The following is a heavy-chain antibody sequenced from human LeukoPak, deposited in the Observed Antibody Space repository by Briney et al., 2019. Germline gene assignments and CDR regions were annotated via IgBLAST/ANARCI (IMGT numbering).Heavy chain of an antibody. CDR2: ISAYNGNT. D-gene: IGHD4-11*01. J-gene: IGHJ4*02. CDR3: ARDRSIEGYSIYYFDY. Sequence: GAPVKVSCKASGYTFTSYGISWVRQAPGQGLEWMGWISAYNGNTNYAQKLQGRVTMTTDTSTSTAYMELRSLRSDDTAVYYCARDRSIEGYSIYYFDYWGQGTLVTVSS. CDR1: GYTFTSYG. V-gene: IGHV1-18*01.